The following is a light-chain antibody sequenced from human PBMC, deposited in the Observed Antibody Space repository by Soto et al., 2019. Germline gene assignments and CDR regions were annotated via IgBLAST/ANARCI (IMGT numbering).Light chain of an antibody. Sequence: EIVMTQSPATLSVSPGERATLSCRASQSVNSNLAWYQQKPGQAPRLLIYHASTRATAIPARFSGSGSGNEFTLTISRMPSEDFAVYYCQQDNKWPLPFGGGTKMEIK. CDR3: QQDNKWPLP. CDR1: QSVNSN. J-gene: IGKJ4*01. CDR2: HAS. V-gene: IGKV3-15*01.